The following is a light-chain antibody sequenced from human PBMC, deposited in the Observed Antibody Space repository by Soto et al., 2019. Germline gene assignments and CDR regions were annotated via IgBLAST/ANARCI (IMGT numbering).Light chain of an antibody. CDR3: QQRSNWPPEVT. Sequence: EIVLTQSPDTLSLSPGERATLSCRASQSVRSSLAWYQQKPGQAPRLLIYDASNRATGIPARFSGSGSGTDFTLTISGLEPEDFEVYYCQQRSNWPPEVTFGPGTKVDI. J-gene: IGKJ3*01. V-gene: IGKV3-11*01. CDR2: DAS. CDR1: QSVRSS.